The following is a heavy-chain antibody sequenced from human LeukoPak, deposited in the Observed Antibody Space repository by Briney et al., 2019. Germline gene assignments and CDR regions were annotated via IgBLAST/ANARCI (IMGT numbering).Heavy chain of an antibody. CDR1: GYSFTGYW. CDR2: IYPADSDT. V-gene: IGHV5-51*01. Sequence: GDSLKISCEGSGYSFTGYWIGWVRQVSGRGLEWMGIIYPADSDTRYSPSFQGLVTISGDKSINTPYLQWSSLTASDSAIYYCASRPVLTGPTGAFDIWGQGTKVAVFS. CDR3: ASRPVLTGPTGAFDI. J-gene: IGHJ3*02.